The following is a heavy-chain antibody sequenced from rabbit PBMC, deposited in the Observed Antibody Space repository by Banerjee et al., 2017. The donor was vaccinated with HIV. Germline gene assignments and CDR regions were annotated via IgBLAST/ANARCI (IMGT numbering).Heavy chain of an antibody. CDR1: GFSFSSGYW. Sequence: QEQLVESGGGLVQPGASLTLTCTASGFSFSSGYWICWVRQAPGKGLEWIGCIGAGSGATYYATWAKGRFTISKTSSTTVTLQMTSLTAADTATYFCARSSDGGYLYGMDLWGQGTLVTVS. CDR3: ARSSDGGYLYGMDL. V-gene: IGHV1S45*01. J-gene: IGHJ4*01. CDR2: IGAGSGAT. D-gene: IGHD6-1*01.